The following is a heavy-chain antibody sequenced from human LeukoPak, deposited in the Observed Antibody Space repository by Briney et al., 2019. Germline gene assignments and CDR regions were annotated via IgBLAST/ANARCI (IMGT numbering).Heavy chain of an antibody. Sequence: SETLSLTCTVFGGSLSSSSYYWGWLRQPPGKGLDWIGSTYYSRSTHHNPSPKTRVTISVDTCKKQFSLKLSSVTAADTAVYYCARHSPLDAFDIWGQGTMVTVSS. CDR3: ARHSPLDAFDI. J-gene: IGHJ3*02. V-gene: IGHV4-39*01. CDR1: GGSLSSSSYY. CDR2: TYYSRST.